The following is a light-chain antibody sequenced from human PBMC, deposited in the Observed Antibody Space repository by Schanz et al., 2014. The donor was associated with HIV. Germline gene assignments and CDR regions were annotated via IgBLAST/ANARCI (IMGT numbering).Light chain of an antibody. J-gene: IGLJ1*01. V-gene: IGLV2-14*02. Sequence: QSALTQPASVSGSPGQSITISCTGTSSDVGSYNLVSWYQQHPDKAPKLVIFDVIKRPSGVSNRFSGSKSGNTASLTISGLQADDEADYYCSSYTSSNTYVFGTGTKLTVL. CDR1: SSDVGSYNL. CDR2: DVI. CDR3: SSYTSSNTYV.